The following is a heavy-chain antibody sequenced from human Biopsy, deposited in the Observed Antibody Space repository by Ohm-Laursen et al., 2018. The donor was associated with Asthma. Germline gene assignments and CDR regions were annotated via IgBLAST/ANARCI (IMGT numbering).Heavy chain of an antibody. CDR1: GDSFSNYA. CDR3: ARGYSGSDRIVYHYSGLEV. V-gene: IGHV1-69*01. CDR2: LIPVLGTP. Sequence: SSVKVSCKASGDSFSNYAISWVRQAPGQGLEWMGGLIPVLGTPDHAQMFEGRVTITADESTSTAYMGLSSLSSEDTAVYYCARGYSGSDRIVYHYSGLEVWGQGTTVTVSS. D-gene: IGHD5-12*01. J-gene: IGHJ6*02.